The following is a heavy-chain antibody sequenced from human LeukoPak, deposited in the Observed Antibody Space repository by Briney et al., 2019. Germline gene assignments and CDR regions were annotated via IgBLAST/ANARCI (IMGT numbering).Heavy chain of an antibody. Sequence: GGSLRLSCTASGFAFDDYGMTWVRQAPGKGLEWVSFIRSMAHGGTTEYAASVKGRFTISRDDSKGIAYLQMSSLKTGDTAVYYCARGAMVRGANYYFDYWGQGALVTVSS. J-gene: IGHJ4*02. CDR1: GFAFDDYG. CDR3: ARGAMVRGANYYFDY. CDR2: IRSMAHGGTT. D-gene: IGHD3-10*01. V-gene: IGHV3-49*04.